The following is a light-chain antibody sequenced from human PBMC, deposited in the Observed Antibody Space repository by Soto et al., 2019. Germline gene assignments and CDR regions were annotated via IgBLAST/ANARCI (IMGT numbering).Light chain of an antibody. CDR1: QSISSW. V-gene: IGKV1-5*01. CDR3: QQYNSYSWT. CDR2: DAS. Sequence: DIQMTQSTSTLSASVGDRVTITCRASQSISSWLAWYQQKPGKAPKPLIYDASSLESGVTSRFSGSGSGTEFTLTISSLQPDDFATYYCQQYNSYSWTFGQGTKVEIK. J-gene: IGKJ1*01.